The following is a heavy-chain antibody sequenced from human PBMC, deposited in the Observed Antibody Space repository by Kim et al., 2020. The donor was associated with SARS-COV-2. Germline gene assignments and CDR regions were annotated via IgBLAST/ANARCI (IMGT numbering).Heavy chain of an antibody. CDR2: ISGSVGST. D-gene: IGHD3-22*01. Sequence: GGSLRLSCAASGFTFSSYAMSWVRQAPGKGLEWVSAISGSVGSTYYADSVKGRFTISRDNAKNTLYLQMNSLRAEDTAVYYCAKGVHYYDSSGQNYFDYWGQGTLVTVSS. CDR1: GFTFSSYA. CDR3: AKGVHYYDSSGQNYFDY. V-gene: IGHV3-23*01. J-gene: IGHJ4*02.